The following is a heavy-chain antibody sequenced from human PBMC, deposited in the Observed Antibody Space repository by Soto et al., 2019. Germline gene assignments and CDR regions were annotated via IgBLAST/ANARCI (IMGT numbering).Heavy chain of an antibody. CDR3: GRGRSGQIIVFY. Sequence: ASVKVSCKASGYTFTGHYIHWVRQAPEQGPEWMGEIGPESGATRYAQRFQGRVTMTRDMSITTVYMELNNLSPDDTAVYYCGRGRSGQIIVFYWGQGTPVTVSS. V-gene: IGHV1-2*02. CDR1: GYTFTGHY. CDR2: IGPESGAT. D-gene: IGHD1-26*01. J-gene: IGHJ4*02.